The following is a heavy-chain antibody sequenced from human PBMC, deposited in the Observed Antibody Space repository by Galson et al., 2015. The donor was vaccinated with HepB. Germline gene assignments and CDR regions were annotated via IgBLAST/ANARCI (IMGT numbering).Heavy chain of an antibody. J-gene: IGHJ4*02. V-gene: IGHV3-21*01. CDR3: ARDEDDYGDSLDY. CDR1: GFTFSSYS. CDR2: ISSSSSYI. D-gene: IGHD4-17*01. Sequence: SLRLSCAASGFTFSSYSMNWVRQAPGKGLEWVSSISSSSSYIYYADSVKGRFTISRDNAKNSLYLQMNSLRAEDTAVYYCARDEDDYGDSLDYWGQGTLVTVSS.